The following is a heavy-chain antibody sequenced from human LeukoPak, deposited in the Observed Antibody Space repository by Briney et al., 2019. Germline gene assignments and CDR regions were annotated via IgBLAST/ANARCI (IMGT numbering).Heavy chain of an antibody. CDR3: AKDGSSSWYSFDN. CDR1: GFTFSSYA. Sequence: PGGSLRLSCAASGFTFSSYAMSWVRQAPGKGLEWVPAISGSGGSTYYADSVKGRFTISRDNSKNTLYLQMNSLRAEDTAVYYCAKDGSSSWYSFDNWGQGTLVTVSS. D-gene: IGHD6-13*01. CDR2: ISGSGGST. V-gene: IGHV3-23*01. J-gene: IGHJ4*02.